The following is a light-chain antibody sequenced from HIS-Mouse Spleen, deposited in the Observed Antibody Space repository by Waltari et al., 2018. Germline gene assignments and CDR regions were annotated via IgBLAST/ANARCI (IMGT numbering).Light chain of an antibody. CDR1: SSDVGSYNL. Sequence: QFALTQPASVSGSPGQSITISCTGTSSDVGSYNLVSWYQQHPGKAPKLMIYEGSKRPSVVSNRFSGSKSGNTASLTISGLQAEDEADYYCCSYAGSSTWVFGGGTKLTVL. J-gene: IGLJ3*02. CDR2: EGS. CDR3: CSYAGSSTWV. V-gene: IGLV2-23*01.